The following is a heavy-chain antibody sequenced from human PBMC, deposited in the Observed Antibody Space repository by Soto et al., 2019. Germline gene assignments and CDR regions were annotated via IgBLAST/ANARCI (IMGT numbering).Heavy chain of an antibody. Sequence: EVQVVESGGGWVQPGGSLRLSCAASGFTLSNYWMTWVRQAPGKGLEWVANIKQDGSKKNYVDSVEGRFTISRDNAEXXXXXXXXXXXXXXXXXXXXXXXXXXFNGGVWYDAFDIWGQGTMVTVSS. V-gene: IGHV3-7*01. CDR3: XXXXXXFNGGVWYDAFDI. CDR2: IKQDGSKK. D-gene: IGHD6-19*01. J-gene: IGHJ3*02. CDR1: GFTLSNYW.